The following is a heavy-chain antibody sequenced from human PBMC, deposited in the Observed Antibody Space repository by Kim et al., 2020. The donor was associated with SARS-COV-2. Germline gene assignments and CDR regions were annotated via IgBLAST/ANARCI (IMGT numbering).Heavy chain of an antibody. Sequence: SGPTLVKSTQTLTLTCTVSGSSLSTSGMCVTWIRQPPGKALEWLARIDWEGDKYYNTSLKTRLTISRDTSKNQVVLTMTNMDPVDTGTYYCARSGQLANPHYFDYWGQGILVTVSS. CDR2: IDWEGDK. V-gene: IGHV2-70*11. D-gene: IGHD6-6*01. J-gene: IGHJ4*02. CDR1: GSSLSTSGMC. CDR3: ARSGQLANPHYFDY.